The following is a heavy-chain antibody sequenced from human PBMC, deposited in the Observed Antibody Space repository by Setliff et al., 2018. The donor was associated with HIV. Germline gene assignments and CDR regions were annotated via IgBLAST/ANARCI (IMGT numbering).Heavy chain of an antibody. CDR3: ARDHDYGDLSRKWFYMDV. Sequence: ASVKVSCKASGYTFSDYGMNWVRQAPGQGLEWMGWINTNTGNPTYAQDFTGRCVFSLDTSVSTAYLQISSLQAEDTAVDYCARDHDYGDLSRKWFYMDVWGKGTTVTVSS. D-gene: IGHD4-17*01. CDR2: INTNTGNP. CDR1: GYTFSDYG. V-gene: IGHV7-4-1*02. J-gene: IGHJ6*03.